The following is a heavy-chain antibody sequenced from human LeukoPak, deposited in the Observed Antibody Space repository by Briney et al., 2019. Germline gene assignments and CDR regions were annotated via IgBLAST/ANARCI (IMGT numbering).Heavy chain of an antibody. V-gene: IGHV3-23*01. Sequence: GGSLRLSCAASGFPFSSYVMHWVRQAPGKGLEWVSVISCGGGSTYYADSVKGRFTISRDNSKNTLFLQMNSLRAEDTAVYYCAKGGYCSSTSCYVGWFGPWGQGTLVTVSS. J-gene: IGHJ5*02. CDR3: AKGGYCSSTSCYVGWFGP. CDR2: ISCGGGST. CDR1: GFPFSSYV. D-gene: IGHD2-2*01.